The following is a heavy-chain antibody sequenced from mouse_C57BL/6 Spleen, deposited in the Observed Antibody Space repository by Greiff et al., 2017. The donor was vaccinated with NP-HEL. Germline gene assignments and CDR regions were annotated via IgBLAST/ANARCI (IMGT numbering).Heavy chain of an antibody. J-gene: IGHJ3*01. V-gene: IGHV1-18*01. D-gene: IGHD4-1*01. CDR2: INPNNGGT. CDR1: GYTFTDYN. CDR3: ARGRLGRGAY. Sequence: VKLMESGPELVKPGASVKIPCKASGYTFTDYNMDWVKQSHGKSLEWIGDINPNNGGTIYNQKFKGKATLTVDKSSSTAYMELRSLTSEDTAVYYCARGRLGRGAYWGQGTLVTVSA.